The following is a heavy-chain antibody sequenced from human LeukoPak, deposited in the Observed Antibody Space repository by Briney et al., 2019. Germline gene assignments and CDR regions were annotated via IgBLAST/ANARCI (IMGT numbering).Heavy chain of an antibody. J-gene: IGHJ4*02. V-gene: IGHV1-2*04. CDR1: GYTFTGYY. CDR3: ARGEKWLANYFDY. D-gene: IGHD6-19*01. CDR2: INPNSGGT. Sequence: ASVKVSCKASGYTFTGYYMHWVRQAPGQGLEWXXWINPNSGGTNYAQKFQGWVTMTRDTSISTAYMELSRLRSDDTAVYYCARGEKWLANYFDYWGQGTLVTVSS.